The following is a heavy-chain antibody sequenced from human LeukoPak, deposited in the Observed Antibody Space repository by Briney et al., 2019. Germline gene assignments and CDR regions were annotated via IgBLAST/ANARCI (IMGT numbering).Heavy chain of an antibody. J-gene: IGHJ4*02. CDR2: MIPILGIT. CDR1: GGTFSSYA. V-gene: IGHV1-69*04. CDR3: ARDPSGGYVPYFNY. Sequence: SVKLSCTASGGTFSSYAISWVRQAPGQGLEWMGRMIPILGITNYAQKSHGRVTITAEKSTNKAYMQLRSLRSADTAVYYCARDPSGGYVPYFNYWGQGTPVTVSS. D-gene: IGHD3-16*01.